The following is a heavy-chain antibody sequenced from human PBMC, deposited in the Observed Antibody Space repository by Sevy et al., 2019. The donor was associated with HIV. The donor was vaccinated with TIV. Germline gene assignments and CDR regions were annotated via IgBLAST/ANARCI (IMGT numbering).Heavy chain of an antibody. CDR2: FDPEDGET. Sequence: ASVKVSCKVSGYTLTELSMHWVRQAPGKGLEWMGGFDPEDGETIYAQKFQGRVTMTEDTSTDTAYMELSSLRSDDTAVYYCATLEGIEYYFDYWGQGTLVTVSS. J-gene: IGHJ4*02. CDR1: GYTLTELS. CDR3: ATLEGIEYYFDY. V-gene: IGHV1-24*01.